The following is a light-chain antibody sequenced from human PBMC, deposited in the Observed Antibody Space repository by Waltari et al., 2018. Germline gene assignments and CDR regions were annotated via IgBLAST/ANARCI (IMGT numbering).Light chain of an antibody. CDR2: KDT. CDR1: ALATHY. Sequence: SYEVTQPPSVSVSPGQTASISCSGDALATHYAYWYQQKPGQAPVLVMYKDTDRPSGIPERFSGSSSETSATLTLSAVQTEDEADYYCQSADSSGTSWVFGGGTKLTVL. V-gene: IGLV3-25*03. CDR3: QSADSSGTSWV. J-gene: IGLJ3*02.